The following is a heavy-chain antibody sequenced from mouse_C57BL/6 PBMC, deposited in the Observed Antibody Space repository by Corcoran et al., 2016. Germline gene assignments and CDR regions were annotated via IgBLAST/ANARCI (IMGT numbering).Heavy chain of an antibody. Sequence: QVQLQQFGPKLVKPGASVKISCKDSGYTFTDYYITWVKQRPGKGLEWIGWIFPGSGSTYYNEKFKGKATLTVDKSSSTAYMLLSSLPSEDSAVYYCARSYVYDWAIDYWGQGTSVTVSS. V-gene: IGHV1-75*01. CDR3: ARSYVYDWAIDY. J-gene: IGHJ4*01. D-gene: IGHD2-2*01. CDR1: GYTFTDYY. CDR2: IFPGSGST.